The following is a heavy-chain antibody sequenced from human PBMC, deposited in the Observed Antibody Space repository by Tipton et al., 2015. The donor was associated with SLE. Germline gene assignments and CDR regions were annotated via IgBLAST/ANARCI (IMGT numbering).Heavy chain of an antibody. Sequence: TLSLTCAVYGGSFSDYSWSWIRQPPGKGLEWIGEINHSGSTNYNPSLKSRVTISLDTSKNQFSLNLSSVTAADTAVYYCAKHDRGRDAFDIWGQGTMVPVSS. CDR1: GGSFSDYS. CDR2: INHSGST. J-gene: IGHJ3*02. V-gene: IGHV4-34*01. D-gene: IGHD3-16*01. CDR3: AKHDRGRDAFDI.